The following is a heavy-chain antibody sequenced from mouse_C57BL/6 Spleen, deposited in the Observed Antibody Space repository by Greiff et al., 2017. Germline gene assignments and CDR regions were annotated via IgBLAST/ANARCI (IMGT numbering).Heavy chain of an antibody. V-gene: IGHV5-16*01. CDR1: GFTFSDYY. CDR2: INYDGSST. CDR3: ARVYYDYDYFDY. D-gene: IGHD2-4*01. Sequence: EVKLVESEGGLVQPGSSMKLSCTASGFTFSDYYMAWVRQVPEKGLEWVANINYDGSSTYYLDSLKSRFIISRDNAKNILYLQMSSLKSEDTATYYCARVYYDYDYFDYWGQGTTLTVSS. J-gene: IGHJ2*01.